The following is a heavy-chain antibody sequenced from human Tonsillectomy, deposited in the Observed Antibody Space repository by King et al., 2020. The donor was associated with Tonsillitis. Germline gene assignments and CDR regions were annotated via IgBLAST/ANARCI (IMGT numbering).Heavy chain of an antibody. J-gene: IGHJ3*02. CDR1: GYTFTSYG. CDR3: ARDYRVYSSGSSAFDI. CDR2: ISAYNGDT. Sequence: QLVQSGAEVKKPGASVKVSCKASGYTFTSYGIGWVRQAPGQGLEWMGWISAYNGDTNYPEKLQGRVTVTTDTSTTTAYMELRSLRSDDTAVYYCARDYRVYSSGSSAFDIWGQGTIVPVSS. V-gene: IGHV1-18*04. D-gene: IGHD6-19*01.